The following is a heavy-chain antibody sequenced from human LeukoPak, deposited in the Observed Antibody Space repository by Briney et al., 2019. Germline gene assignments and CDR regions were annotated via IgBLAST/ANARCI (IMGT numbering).Heavy chain of an antibody. CDR3: AKDRPNYGDYVGLVY. CDR1: GFTFSNSA. V-gene: IGHV3-23*01. D-gene: IGHD4-17*01. Sequence: LGGSLRLSCAASGFTFSNSAMTWVRQAPGKGLEWVSAISGSGGSTYYADSVKGRFTISRDNSKNTLYLQMNSLRAEDTAVYYCAKDRPNYGDYVGLVYWGQGTLVTVSS. J-gene: IGHJ4*02. CDR2: ISGSGGST.